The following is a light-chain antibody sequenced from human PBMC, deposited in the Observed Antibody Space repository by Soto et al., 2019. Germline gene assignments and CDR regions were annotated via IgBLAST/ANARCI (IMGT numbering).Light chain of an antibody. J-gene: IGKJ4*01. V-gene: IGKV1-5*03. Sequence: DIQMTQSPSNLSASVGDRVTITCRASQSTGRWLAWYQQKPGKAPKLLIYKASNLERGVPSRFSGSGSGTEFTLTISSLQPDDFATYYCQQYERYPLTFGGGTKVEIK. CDR1: QSTGRW. CDR2: KAS. CDR3: QQYERYPLT.